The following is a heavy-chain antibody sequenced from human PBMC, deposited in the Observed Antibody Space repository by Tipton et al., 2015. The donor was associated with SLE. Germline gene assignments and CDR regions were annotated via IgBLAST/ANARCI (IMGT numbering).Heavy chain of an antibody. J-gene: IGHJ4*02. CDR1: GFTFSSYA. V-gene: IGHV3-30*04. CDR2: ISYDGRNK. Sequence: RSLRLSCAASGFTFSSYAMHWVRQAPGKGLEWVAVISYDGRNKYYADSVKGRFTISRDNSKNTLYLQMNSLRAEDTAVYYCARDLVRAIYYFDYWGQGTLVTVSS. CDR3: ARDLVRAIYYFDY. D-gene: IGHD1-26*01.